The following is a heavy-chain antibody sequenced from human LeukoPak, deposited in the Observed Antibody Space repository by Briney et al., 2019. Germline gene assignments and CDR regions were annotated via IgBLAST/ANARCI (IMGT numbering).Heavy chain of an antibody. D-gene: IGHD5-18*01. CDR3: ARKVAVAMDLDY. Sequence: GGSLRLSCAASGFTFKSYGMIWVRQVPGKGLEWVSSITGAGSSTKYADSANGRFTISRDNSKNTVSLQMTGLRAEDTAVYYCARKVAVAMDLDYWGQGTLVTVSS. V-gene: IGHV3-23*01. CDR1: GFTFKSYG. J-gene: IGHJ4*02. CDR2: ITGAGSST.